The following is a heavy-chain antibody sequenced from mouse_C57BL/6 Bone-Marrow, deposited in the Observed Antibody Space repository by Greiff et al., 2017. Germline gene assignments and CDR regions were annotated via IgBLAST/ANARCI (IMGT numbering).Heavy chain of an antibody. J-gene: IGHJ3*01. V-gene: IGHV1-15*01. CDR1: GYTFTDYE. CDR3: TRSTYWAWFAY. Sequence: VQLQQSGAELVRPGASVTLSCKASGYTFTDYEMHWVKQTPVHGLEWIGAIDPETGGTAYNQKFKGKAILTADKSSSTAYMELRSLTSEDSAVYYCTRSTYWAWFAYWGQGTLVTVSA. D-gene: IGHD5-5*01. CDR2: IDPETGGT.